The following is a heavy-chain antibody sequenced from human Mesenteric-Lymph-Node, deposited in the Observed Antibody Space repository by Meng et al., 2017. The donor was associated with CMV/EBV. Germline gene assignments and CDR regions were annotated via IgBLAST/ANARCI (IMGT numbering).Heavy chain of an antibody. V-gene: IGHV3-66*02. D-gene: IGHD2-2*01. Sequence: GESLKISCAASRFTFSSYAMSWVCQAPGKGLEWVSVIYSGGSTYYADSVKGRFTISRDNSKNTLYLQMNSLRAEDTAVYYCARGVYVGYCSSTSCEYFQHWGQGTLVTVSS. CDR3: ARGVYVGYCSSTSCEYFQH. CDR2: IYSGGST. J-gene: IGHJ1*01. CDR1: RFTFSSYA.